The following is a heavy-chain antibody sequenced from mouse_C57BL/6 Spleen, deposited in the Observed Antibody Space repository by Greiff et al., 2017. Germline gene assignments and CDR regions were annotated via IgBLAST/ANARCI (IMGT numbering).Heavy chain of an antibody. CDR3: ARKDYDGYYSGDFDV. J-gene: IGHJ1*03. CDR2: IWSGGST. Sequence: QVQLQQSGPGLVQPSQSLSITCTVSGFSLTSYGLYWVRQSPGKGLEWLGVIWSGGSTDYNAAFISRLSISKYNSKSQVFFKMNSLQADDTAIYYCARKDYDGYYSGDFDVWGTGTTVTVSA. V-gene: IGHV2-2*01. D-gene: IGHD2-3*01. CDR1: GFSLTSYG.